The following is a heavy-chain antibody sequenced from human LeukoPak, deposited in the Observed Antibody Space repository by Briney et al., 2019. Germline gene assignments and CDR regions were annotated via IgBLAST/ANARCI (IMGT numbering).Heavy chain of an antibody. J-gene: IGHJ4*02. CDR3: ARAQITMIVPN. CDR1: GFTFSSYS. D-gene: IGHD3-22*01. CDR2: ISSSSSYI. V-gene: IGHV3-21*01. Sequence: GGSLRLSCAASGFTFSSYSMNWVRQAPGKGLEWVSSISSSSSYIYYAGSVKGRFTISRDNAKNSLYLQMNSLRAEDTAVYYCARAQITMIVPNWGQGTLVTVSS.